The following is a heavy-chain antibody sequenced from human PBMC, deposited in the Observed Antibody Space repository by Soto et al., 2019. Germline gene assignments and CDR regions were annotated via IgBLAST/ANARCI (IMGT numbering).Heavy chain of an antibody. V-gene: IGHV4-4*07. J-gene: IGHJ5*02. CDR1: GGAISTYY. D-gene: IGHD5-18*01. Sequence: QVHLQESGPGLVKPSETLSLTCTVSGGAISTYYWTWIRQPAGKGLEWIGRIYSSGSTKYNPSLLRRVTMSLDTSENPFSLRLTPVTAADTAVYYCARGQLFSDWFEPWGKGTLVNVS. CDR2: IYSSGST. CDR3: ARGQLFSDWFEP.